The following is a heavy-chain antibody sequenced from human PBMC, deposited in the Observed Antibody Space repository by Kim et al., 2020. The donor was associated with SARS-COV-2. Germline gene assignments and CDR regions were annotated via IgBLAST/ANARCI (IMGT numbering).Heavy chain of an antibody. D-gene: IGHD2-2*01. J-gene: IGHJ4*02. Sequence: AQKCQGRVTIAADESTSTAYMELSSLRSEDTAVYYCARADCSSTNCYVDYWGQGTLVTVAS. V-gene: IGHV1-69*01. CDR3: ARADCSSTNCYVDY.